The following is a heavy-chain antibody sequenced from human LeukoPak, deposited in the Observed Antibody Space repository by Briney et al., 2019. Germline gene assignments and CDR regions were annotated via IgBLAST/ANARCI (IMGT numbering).Heavy chain of an antibody. D-gene: IGHD3-10*01. CDR3: AREVEYYGSGSYYNVDWFDP. V-gene: IGHV1-24*01. J-gene: IGHJ5*02. Sequence: ASVKVSCKVSGYTLTELSMHWVRQAPGKGLEWMGGFDPEDGETIYAQKLQGRVTMTTDTSTSTAYMELRSLRSDDTAVYYCAREVEYYGSGSYYNVDWFDPWGQGTLVTVSS. CDR2: FDPEDGET. CDR1: GYTLTELS.